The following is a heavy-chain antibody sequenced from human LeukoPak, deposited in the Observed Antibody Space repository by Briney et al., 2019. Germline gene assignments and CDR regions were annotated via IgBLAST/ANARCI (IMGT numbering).Heavy chain of an antibody. CDR3: AKDGGLWVSAHWGDS. J-gene: IGHJ4*02. CDR1: GFTFSSYT. V-gene: IGHV3-23*01. D-gene: IGHD7-27*01. CDR2: ITTSDGNT. Sequence: GGSLRLSCAASGFTFSSYTMSWVRQAPGKGLEWFSTITTSDGNTYYADSVKGRFTVSRDNSKNTLFLQMNSLRAEDTAVYYCAKDGGLWVSAHWGDSWGRGTLVTVSS.